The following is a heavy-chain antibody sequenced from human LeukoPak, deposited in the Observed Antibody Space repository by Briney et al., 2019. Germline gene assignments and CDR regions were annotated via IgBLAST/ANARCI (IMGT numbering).Heavy chain of an antibody. Sequence: SSETLSLTCAVSGGSISSSNWWSWVRQPPGKGLEWIGEIYHSGSTNYNPSLKSRVTISVDKSKNQFSLKLSSVTAADTAVYYCARAPAGDPRYYDILTGYPFDYWGQGTLVTVSS. D-gene: IGHD3-9*01. CDR2: IYHSGST. CDR1: GGSISSSNW. CDR3: ARAPAGDPRYYDILTGYPFDY. J-gene: IGHJ4*02. V-gene: IGHV4-4*02.